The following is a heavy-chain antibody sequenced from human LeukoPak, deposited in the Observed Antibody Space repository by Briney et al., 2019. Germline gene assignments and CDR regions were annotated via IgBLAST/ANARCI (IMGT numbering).Heavy chain of an antibody. D-gene: IGHD5-12*01. CDR3: ARDGGYPGSQH. Sequence: SVKVSCKASGGTFSSYAISWVRQAPGQGLEWMGGTLPIFGTANYAQKFQGRVTITADESTSTAYMELSSLRSEDTAVYYCARDGGYPGSQHWGRGTLVTVSS. J-gene: IGHJ4*02. V-gene: IGHV1-69*13. CDR1: GGTFSSYA. CDR2: TLPIFGTA.